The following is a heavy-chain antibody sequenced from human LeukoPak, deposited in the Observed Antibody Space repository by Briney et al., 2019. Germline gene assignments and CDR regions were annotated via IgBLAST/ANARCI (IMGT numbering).Heavy chain of an antibody. D-gene: IGHD6-13*01. V-gene: IGHV4-34*01. CDR2: INHSGST. Sequence: PSETLSLTCAVYGGSLSGYYWSWIRQPPGTGLEWIGEINHSGSTNYNPSLKSRVTISVDTSKSQFSLKLSSVTAADTAVYYCARVSIIAAAGTVYYFDYWGQGTLVTVSS. CDR1: GGSLSGYY. J-gene: IGHJ4*02. CDR3: ARVSIIAAAGTVYYFDY.